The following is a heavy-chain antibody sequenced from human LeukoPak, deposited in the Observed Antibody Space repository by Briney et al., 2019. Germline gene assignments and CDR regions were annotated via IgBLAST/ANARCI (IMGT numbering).Heavy chain of an antibody. Sequence: PSETLSLTCTVSGGSLSSGSYYGSWIRQPAGKGLEWIGRIYTNGSTNYNPSLKSRVTISVDTSKNQFSLKLSSVTAADTAVYYCARAPLLNPGVLGYFDYWGQGTLVTVSS. CDR3: ARAPLLNPGVLGYFDY. CDR1: GGSLSSGSYY. D-gene: IGHD2-8*01. V-gene: IGHV4-61*02. CDR2: IYTNGST. J-gene: IGHJ4*02.